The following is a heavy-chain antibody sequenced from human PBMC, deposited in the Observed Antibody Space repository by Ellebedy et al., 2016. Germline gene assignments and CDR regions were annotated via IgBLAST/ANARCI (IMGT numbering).Heavy chain of an antibody. CDR2: INQDGSEK. J-gene: IGHJ6*02. CDR1: GFIFSSFW. D-gene: IGHD3-10*01. Sequence: GESLKISCAASGFIFSSFWMSWVRQAPGKGLEWVANINQDGSEKNYVDSVKGRFTISRDNAKNSLYLQVNSLRAEDTAVYYCARDDMIRGLYDHYYGMDVWGQGTTVTVSS. V-gene: IGHV3-7*03. CDR3: ARDDMIRGLYDHYYGMDV.